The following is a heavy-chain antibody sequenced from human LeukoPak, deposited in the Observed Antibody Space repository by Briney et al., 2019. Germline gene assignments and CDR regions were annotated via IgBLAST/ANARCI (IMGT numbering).Heavy chain of an antibody. V-gene: IGHV3-21*01. CDR2: ISSSSDYI. CDR1: GFTFSSST. Sequence: PGGSLRLSCAAPGFTFSSSTMNWVRRAPGKGLEGVSSISSSSDYIYYADSVKGRFTISRDNAKNSLYLQMNSLRAEDTAVYYCVRIPNSANFPNWFDPWGQGTLVTVSS. D-gene: IGHD4/OR15-4a*01. CDR3: VRIPNSANFPNWFDP. J-gene: IGHJ5*02.